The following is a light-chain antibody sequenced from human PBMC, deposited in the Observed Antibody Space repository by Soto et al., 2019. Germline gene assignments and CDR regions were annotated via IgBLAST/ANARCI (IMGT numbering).Light chain of an antibody. CDR3: LQHNSYPWT. CDR1: QSVSSY. V-gene: IGKV3-11*01. J-gene: IGKJ1*01. CDR2: DAS. Sequence: EIVLTQSPATLSLSPGERYTLSCMASQSVSSYLAWYQQKPGQAPRLLIYDASNRATGITARFSGSGSGTDFTLTISSLEPEDFATYYCLQHNSYPWTFGQGTQVEIK.